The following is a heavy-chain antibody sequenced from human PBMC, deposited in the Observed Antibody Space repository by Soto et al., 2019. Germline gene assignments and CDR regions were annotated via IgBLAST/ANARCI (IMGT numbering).Heavy chain of an antibody. D-gene: IGHD5-12*01. V-gene: IGHV4-30-2*06. Sequence: SETLSLTCIVSGGSMSYGGFSWSWIRQSPGKGLDWIGDISRLDNPYFHPSFKSRVTMSIDSTRNQFYLSLSSMTAADRAVYDCGRAPGYAPFLYLGPGALLTVSS. CDR3: GRAPGYAPFLY. CDR1: GGSMSYGGFS. J-gene: IGHJ4*02. CDR2: ISRLDNP.